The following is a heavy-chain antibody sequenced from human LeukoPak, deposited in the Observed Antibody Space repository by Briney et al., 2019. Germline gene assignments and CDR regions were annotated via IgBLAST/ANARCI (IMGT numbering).Heavy chain of an antibody. CDR2: IIPIFGTA. Sequence: SVKVSCKASGGTFSSYAISWVRQAPGQGLEWMGGIIPIFGTANYAQKFQGRVTITTDESTSTAYMELSSLRADDTAVYFCAKGGISWFGFDSWGQGTLVTVSS. CDR3: AKGGISWFGFDS. J-gene: IGHJ4*02. CDR1: GGTFSSYA. V-gene: IGHV1-69*05. D-gene: IGHD3-10*01.